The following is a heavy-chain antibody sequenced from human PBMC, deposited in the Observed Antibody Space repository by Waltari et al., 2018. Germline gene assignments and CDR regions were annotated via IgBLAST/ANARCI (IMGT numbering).Heavy chain of an antibody. Sequence: QVQLVQSGAEVKKPGSSVKVSCKASGGTFSSYAISWVRQAPGQGLEWMGWIIPILGIHNYDPKFPGSVTITADKSTSTAYMELSSLRSEDTAVYYCARDRRSDYDFWSGYYNGAFDIWGQGTMVTVSS. J-gene: IGHJ3*02. CDR1: GGTFSSYA. CDR2: IIPILGIH. D-gene: IGHD3-3*01. V-gene: IGHV1-69*09. CDR3: ARDRRSDYDFWSGYYNGAFDI.